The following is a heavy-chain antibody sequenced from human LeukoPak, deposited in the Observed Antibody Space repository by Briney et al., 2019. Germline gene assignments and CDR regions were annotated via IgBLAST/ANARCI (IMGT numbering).Heavy chain of an antibody. CDR3: AKELDSSGYFDY. CDR1: GGTFSSYT. D-gene: IGHD3-22*01. V-gene: IGHV1-69*04. CDR2: IIPILGIA. Sequence: SVKVSCKASGGTFSSYTISWVRQAPGQGLEWMGRIIPILGIANYAQKFQGRVTITADKSTSTAYMELSSLRSEDTAVYYCAKELDSSGYFDYWGQGTLVTVSS. J-gene: IGHJ4*02.